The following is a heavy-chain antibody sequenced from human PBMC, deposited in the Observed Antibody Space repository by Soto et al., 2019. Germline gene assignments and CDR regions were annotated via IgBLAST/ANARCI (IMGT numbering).Heavy chain of an antibody. CDR3: ARGRPYGDYDWCFDY. CDR2: INHSGST. J-gene: IGHJ4*02. D-gene: IGHD4-17*01. CDR1: GGSFSGYY. V-gene: IGHV4-34*01. Sequence: SETLSLTCAVYGGSFSGYYWSWIRQPPGKGLEWIGEINHSGSTNYNPSLKSRVTISVDTSKNQFSLKLSSVTAADTAVYYCARGRPYGDYDWCFDYWGQGTLGTVSS.